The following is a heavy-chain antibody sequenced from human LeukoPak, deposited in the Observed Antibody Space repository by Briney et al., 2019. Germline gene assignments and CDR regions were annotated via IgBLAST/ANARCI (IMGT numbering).Heavy chain of an antibody. D-gene: IGHD5-12*01. V-gene: IGHV2-5*01. CDR1: GFSLSTSGVG. CDR2: IYWNDDK. CDR3: ARSYSDYDYFNNWFDP. Sequence: SGPTLVNPTQTLTLTCTFSGFSLSTSGVGVGWIRQPPGKALEWLALIYWNDDKRYSPSLKSRLTISKDTSKNQVVLTMTNMDPVDTATYYCARSYSDYDYFNNWFDPWGQGTLSPSPQ. J-gene: IGHJ5*02.